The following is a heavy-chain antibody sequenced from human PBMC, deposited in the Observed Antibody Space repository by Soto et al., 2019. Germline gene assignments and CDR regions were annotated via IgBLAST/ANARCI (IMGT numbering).Heavy chain of an antibody. Sequence: SETLSLTCTVSGGSISSYYWSWIRQPPGKGLEWFVYIYYSGCTNYNPSLKSRVTISVDTSKNQFSLKLSSVTAADTAVYYCARDRKSYDFWSGYYEFDAFDIWGQGTMVTVSS. CDR3: ARDRKSYDFWSGYYEFDAFDI. CDR2: IYYSGCT. J-gene: IGHJ3*02. V-gene: IGHV4-59*01. CDR1: GGSISSYY. D-gene: IGHD3-3*01.